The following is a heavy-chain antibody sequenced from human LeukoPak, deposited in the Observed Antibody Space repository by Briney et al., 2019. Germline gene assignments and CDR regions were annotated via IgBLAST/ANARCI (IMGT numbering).Heavy chain of an antibody. CDR3: AKGVGYGSGSYYHDY. J-gene: IGHJ4*02. CDR2: ISGSGGST. Sequence: PGGSLRLSCAASGFTFSSYAMSWVRQAPGKGLEWVSAISGSGGSTYYADSVKGRFTISRDNSKNTLYLQMNSLRAEDTAVYYCAKGVGYGSGSYYHDYWGQGTLVTVSS. CDR1: GFTFSSYA. V-gene: IGHV3-23*01. D-gene: IGHD3-10*01.